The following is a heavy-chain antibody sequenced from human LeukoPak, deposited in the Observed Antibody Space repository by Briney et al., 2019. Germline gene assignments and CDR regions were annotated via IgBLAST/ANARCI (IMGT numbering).Heavy chain of an antibody. V-gene: IGHV1-69*04. CDR1: GGTFSSYA. Sequence: GSSVKVSCKASGGTFSSYAISWVRQAPGQGLEWMGRIIPILGIANYAQKFQGRVTITADKSTSTAYMELSSLRSEDTAVYYCARASRGILEWLLEYWGQGTLATVSS. CDR2: IIPILGIA. D-gene: IGHD3-3*01. CDR3: ARASRGILEWLLEY. J-gene: IGHJ4*02.